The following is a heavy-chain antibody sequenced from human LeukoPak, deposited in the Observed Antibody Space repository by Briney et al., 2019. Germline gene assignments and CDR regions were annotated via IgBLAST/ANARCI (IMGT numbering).Heavy chain of an antibody. CDR3: AHIDYDILTGYFRGMDV. Sequence: SGPTLVNPTQTLTLTCTFSGFSLSTSGVGVGWIRQPPGKALEWLALIYWNDDKRYSPSLESRLTITKDTSKNQVVLTMTNMDPVDTATYYCAHIDYDILTGYFRGMDVWGKGTTVTISS. V-gene: IGHV2-5*01. D-gene: IGHD3-9*01. CDR1: GFSLSTSGVG. CDR2: IYWNDDK. J-gene: IGHJ6*04.